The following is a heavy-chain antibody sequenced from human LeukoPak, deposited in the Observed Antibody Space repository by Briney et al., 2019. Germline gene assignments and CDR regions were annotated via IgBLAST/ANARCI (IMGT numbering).Heavy chain of an antibody. CDR1: GGSIRSTSYY. CDR2: ICYNGRT. J-gene: IGHJ5*02. V-gene: IGHV4-39*01. Sequence: PSETLSLTCTVSGGSIRSTSYYWGWIRQPPGKGLEWIGSICYNGRTYYNPSLKSRLAISVDTSKNQFSLKLSSVTAADTAVYYCARHEAGLRSSDWGWFDPWGQGTLVTVSS. D-gene: IGHD6-19*01. CDR3: ARHEAGLRSSDWGWFDP.